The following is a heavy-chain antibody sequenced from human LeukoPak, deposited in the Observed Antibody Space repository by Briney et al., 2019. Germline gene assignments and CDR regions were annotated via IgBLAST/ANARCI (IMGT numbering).Heavy chain of an antibody. D-gene: IGHD3-10*01. J-gene: IGHJ4*02. CDR1: GGSISSSSYY. V-gene: IGHV4-39*02. Sequence: PSETLSLTCNVSGGSISSSSYYWGWIRQPPGKGLEWIGSFYYSGSTDYNPSLKTRVTISVDTSKNQFSLKLSSVTAADTAVYYCAREVRPVLLWFGERIDYWGQGTLVTVSS. CDR2: FYYSGST. CDR3: AREVRPVLLWFGERIDY.